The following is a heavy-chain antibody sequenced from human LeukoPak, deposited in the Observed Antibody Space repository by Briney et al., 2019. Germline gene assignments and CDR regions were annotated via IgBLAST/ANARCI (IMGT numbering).Heavy chain of an antibody. CDR2: IYYSGST. CDR3: ARDGGRGALDY. CDR1: GGSISSYY. D-gene: IGHD1-26*01. J-gene: IGHJ4*02. V-gene: IGHV4-59*01. Sequence: SETLSLTCTVSGGSISSYYWSWIRQPPGKGLEWIGYIYYSGSTNYNPSLKSRVTISVDTSKNQFSLKLSSATAADTAVYYCARDGGRGALDYWGQGTLVTVSS.